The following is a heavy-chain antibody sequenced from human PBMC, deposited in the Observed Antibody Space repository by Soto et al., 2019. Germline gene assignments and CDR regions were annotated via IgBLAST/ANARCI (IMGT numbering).Heavy chain of an antibody. CDR3: AIDTQGHNHYYYYYGMDV. CDR2: ISALNGNT. V-gene: IGHV1-18*04. Sequence: ASVKVSCKSSGYTFTGYGISWVRQAPGKGPEWLGSISALNGNTKYAQNSQGIVTMTTDPSTNTAYLDLRNLRSDDTAVYYCAIDTQGHNHYYYYYGMDVWGQGTMVTVS. D-gene: IGHD2-15*01. CDR1: GYTFTGYG. J-gene: IGHJ6*02.